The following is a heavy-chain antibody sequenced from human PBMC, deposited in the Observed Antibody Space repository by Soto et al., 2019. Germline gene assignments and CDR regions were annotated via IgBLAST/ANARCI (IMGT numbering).Heavy chain of an antibody. Sequence: VQLVQSGAEVKQPGASVKVSCKASGYTFTNYGVTWVRHAPGQGLEWMGWINGDNGDTHYAQNVQGKDTMTTDKSTRTSYMELKSLKSADTVVYYCASHGRDYNAYTGVYSSYGMNVWGQGTTITVSS. V-gene: IGHV1-18*01. D-gene: IGHD7-27*01. CDR2: INGDNGDT. J-gene: IGHJ6*02. CDR1: GYTFTNYG. CDR3: ASHGRDYNAYTGVYSSYGMNV.